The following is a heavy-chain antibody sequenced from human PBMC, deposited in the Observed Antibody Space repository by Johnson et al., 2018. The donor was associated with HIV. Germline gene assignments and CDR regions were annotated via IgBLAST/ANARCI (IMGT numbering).Heavy chain of an antibody. D-gene: IGHD1-26*01. J-gene: IGHJ3*01. CDR3: AKDRSMDDAFDV. CDR2: ISDDGTNK. V-gene: IGHV3-30*04. Sequence: QVQLVESGGGLVQPGGSLRLSCAASGFIFSSYAVHWVRQAPGKGLEWVAVISDDGTNKFYADSVKGRFTISRDNSKNTLYLQMNSLRAEDTAVYYCAKDRSMDDAFDVWGQGTMVTVSS. CDR1: GFIFSSYA.